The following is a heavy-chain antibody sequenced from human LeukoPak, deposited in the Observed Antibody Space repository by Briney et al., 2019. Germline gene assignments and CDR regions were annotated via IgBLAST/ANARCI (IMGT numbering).Heavy chain of an antibody. D-gene: IGHD6-19*01. CDR1: GDSVSSNSAA. Sequence: SQTLSPTCAISGDSVSSNSAAWNWIRQSPSRGLEWLGRTYYRSKWYNDYAVSVKSRITINPDTSKNQFSLQLNSVTPEDTAVYYCARAGGWYVEFEGFDIWGQGTMVTVSS. CDR3: ARAGGWYVEFEGFDI. V-gene: IGHV6-1*01. CDR2: TYYRSKWYN. J-gene: IGHJ3*02.